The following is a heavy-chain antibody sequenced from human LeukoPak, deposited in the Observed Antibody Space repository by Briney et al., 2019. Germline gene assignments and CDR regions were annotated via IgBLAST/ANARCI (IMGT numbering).Heavy chain of an antibody. J-gene: IGHJ4*02. D-gene: IGHD3-16*02. Sequence: PSETLSLTCTVSGGSISSYYWSWIRQPPGKGLEWIGYIYYGGSTNYNPSLKSRVTISVDTSKNQFSLKLSSVTAADTAVYYCARSIVFDYWGQGTLVTVSS. CDR1: GGSISSYY. V-gene: IGHV4-59*01. CDR3: ARSIVFDY. CDR2: IYYGGST.